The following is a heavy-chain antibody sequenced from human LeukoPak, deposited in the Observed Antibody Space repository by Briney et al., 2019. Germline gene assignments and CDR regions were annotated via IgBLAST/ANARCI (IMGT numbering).Heavy chain of an antibody. J-gene: IGHJ4*02. CDR3: PRQPYASGWNPFDY. CDR2: ISGGGITT. CDR1: GFTFSNYA. D-gene: IGHD6-19*01. Sequence: GGSLRLSCAASGFTFSNYAMSWVRQAPGKGLEWVSTISGGGITTYYADSAKGRFTISRDNSKNTMFLQMNSLRADDTAVYYCPRQPYASGWNPFDYWGQGILVTVSS. V-gene: IGHV3-23*01.